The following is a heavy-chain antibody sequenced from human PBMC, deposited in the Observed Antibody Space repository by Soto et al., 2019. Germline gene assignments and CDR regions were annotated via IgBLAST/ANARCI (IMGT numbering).Heavy chain of an antibody. CDR3: ARIKITMIVVPTYYFDY. J-gene: IGHJ4*02. D-gene: IGHD3-22*01. Sequence: SLTCAVSGYSISSGYYWGWIRQPPGKGLEWIGSIYHSGSTYYNPSLKSRVTISVDTSKNQFSLKLSSVTAADTAVYYCARIKITMIVVPTYYFDYWGQGTLVTVSS. CDR2: IYHSGST. V-gene: IGHV4-38-2*01. CDR1: GYSISSGYY.